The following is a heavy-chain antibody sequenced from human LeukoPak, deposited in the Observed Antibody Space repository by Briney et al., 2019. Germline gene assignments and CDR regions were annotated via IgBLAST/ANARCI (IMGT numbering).Heavy chain of an antibody. CDR3: ARGNRGARPGFDP. J-gene: IGHJ5*02. V-gene: IGHV3-13*01. CDR2: IATAGDT. CDR1: EFTFSSYD. D-gene: IGHD6-6*01. Sequence: GGSLRLSCAASEFTFSSYDMHWVRQATGKGLEWVSGIATAGDTFYAGSVKGRFTISRENGKNSLYLQMNSLRAGDTAVYYCARGNRGARPGFDPWGQGTLVTVSS.